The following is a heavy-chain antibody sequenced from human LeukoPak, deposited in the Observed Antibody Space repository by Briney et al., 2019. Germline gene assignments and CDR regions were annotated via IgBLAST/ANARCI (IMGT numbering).Heavy chain of an antibody. J-gene: IGHJ3*01. CDR3: ARGGYYDSSGYF. CDR2: ISSSSSYI. Sequence: PGGSLRLSCAASGFTFSSYGMHWVRQAPGKGLEWVSSISSSSSYIYYADSVKGRFTISRDNAKNSLYLQMSSLRAEDTAVYYCARGGYYDSSGYFWGQGTMVTVSS. V-gene: IGHV3-21*01. CDR1: GFTFSSYG. D-gene: IGHD3-22*01.